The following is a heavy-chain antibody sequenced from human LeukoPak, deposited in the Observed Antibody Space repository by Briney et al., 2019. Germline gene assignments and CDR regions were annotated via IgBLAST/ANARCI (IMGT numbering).Heavy chain of an antibody. CDR1: GFTFSSYE. D-gene: IGHD3-10*01. V-gene: IGHV3-48*03. Sequence: GGSLRLSCAASGFTFSSYEMNWVRQAPGKGLEWVSYISSSGSTIYYADSVKGRFTISRDNAKNSLYLQMNSLRAEDTAVYYCARFSYGSGSYRSLFDYWGQGTLVTISS. CDR2: ISSSGSTI. J-gene: IGHJ4*02. CDR3: ARFSYGSGSYRSLFDY.